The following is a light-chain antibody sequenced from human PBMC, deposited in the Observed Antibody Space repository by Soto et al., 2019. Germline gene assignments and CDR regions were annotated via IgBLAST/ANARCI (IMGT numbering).Light chain of an antibody. CDR1: RSDVGGYDQ. CDR3: SSYTGSGTF. J-gene: IGLJ2*01. CDR2: AVT. Sequence: QSALTQPASVSGSPGQSIAISCTGTRSDVGGYDQVSWYQQHPGKAPKLMIYAVTTRPSGVSNRFSGSKSGNTASLTISGLQAEDEADYYCSSYTGSGTFFGGGTKLTVL. V-gene: IGLV2-14*01.